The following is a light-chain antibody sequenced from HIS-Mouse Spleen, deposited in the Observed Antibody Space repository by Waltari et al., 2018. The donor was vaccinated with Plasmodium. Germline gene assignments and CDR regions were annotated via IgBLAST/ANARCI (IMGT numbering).Light chain of an antibody. CDR3: SSYTSSSTLV. CDR1: SRDVCGYNY. CDR2: DVS. Sequence: QSALTQPASVSGSPGQSLTISCPGTSRDVCGYNYVSWYQQHPGKSPKRMSYDVSNRPSGVSNRFSGSKAGNTASLTISGLQAEDGADYYCSSYTSSSTLVFGGGTKLTVL. V-gene: IGLV2-14*03. J-gene: IGLJ2*01.